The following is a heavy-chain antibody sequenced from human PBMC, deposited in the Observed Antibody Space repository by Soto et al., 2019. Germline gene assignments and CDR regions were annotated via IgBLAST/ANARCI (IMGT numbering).Heavy chain of an antibody. V-gene: IGHV3-48*01. J-gene: IGHJ5*02. CDR3: TRDGS. CDR1: GFPFSSYA. D-gene: IGHD5-12*01. CDR2: ISDSGSTI. Sequence: EVQLVESGGGLVQPGGSLRLSCAASGFPFSSYAMNWVRQTPDKGLEWLSYISDSGSTIHYADSVKGRFTIPRDNAKNSLYLQMNSLRADDTAVYYCTRDGSWGQGTLVTVSS.